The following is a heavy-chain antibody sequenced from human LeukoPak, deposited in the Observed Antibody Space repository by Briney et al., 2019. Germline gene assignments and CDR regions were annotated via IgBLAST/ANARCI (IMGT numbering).Heavy chain of an antibody. J-gene: IGHJ5*02. CDR3: ARIVVVAEYWFDP. CDR2: IYYSGST. D-gene: IGHD2-15*01. CDR1: GGSISSSSYY. V-gene: IGHV4-39*07. Sequence: KPSETLSLTCTVSGGSISSSSYYWGWIRQPPGKGLEWIGSIYYSGSTYYNPSLKSRVTISVDTSKNQFSLKLSSVTAADTAVYYCARIVVVAEYWFDPWGQGTLVTVSS.